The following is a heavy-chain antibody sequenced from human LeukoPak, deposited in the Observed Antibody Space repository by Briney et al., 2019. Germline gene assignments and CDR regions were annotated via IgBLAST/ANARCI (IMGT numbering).Heavy chain of an antibody. CDR3: ARGYCSSTSCYVYFDY. V-gene: IGHV3-21*01. Sequence: KAGGSLRLSCAASGFTFNNYVMNWVRRAPGKGLEWVSAISGSGDSTYYVDSVKGRFTISRDNAKNSLYLQMNSLRAEDTAVYYCARGYCSSTSCYVYFDYWGQGTLVTVSS. D-gene: IGHD2-2*01. J-gene: IGHJ4*02. CDR1: GFTFNNYV. CDR2: ISGSGDST.